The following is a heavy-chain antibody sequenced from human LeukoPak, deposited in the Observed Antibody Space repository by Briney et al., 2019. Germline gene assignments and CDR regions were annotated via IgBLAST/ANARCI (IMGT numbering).Heavy chain of an antibody. CDR1: GGSISSGDYY. D-gene: IGHD3-10*01. J-gene: IGHJ4*02. CDR2: IYTSGST. V-gene: IGHV4-61*02. Sequence: SETLSLTCTVSGGSISSGDYYWTWIRQPAGKGLEWIGRIYTSGSTNYNPSLKSRVTISVDTSKNQFSLKLSSVTAADTAAYYCARESYFRFGAAPYDYWGQGNLVTVSS. CDR3: ARESYFRFGAAPYDY.